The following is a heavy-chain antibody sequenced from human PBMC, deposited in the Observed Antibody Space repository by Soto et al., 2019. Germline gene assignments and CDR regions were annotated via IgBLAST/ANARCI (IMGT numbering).Heavy chain of an antibody. CDR3: ASGDTAMAEMWYFDY. CDR1: GYTFTSYG. CDR2: MSDYNGNT. J-gene: IGHJ4*02. D-gene: IGHD5-18*01. V-gene: IGHV1-18*04. Sequence: QVQLVQSGAEVKKPGASVKVSCKASGYTFTSYGISWVRQAPGQGLEWMGWMSDYNGNTNYAQKLQGRVTMTTDTSTSTAYMELRSLRSDDTAVYYCASGDTAMAEMWYFDYWGQGTLVTVSS.